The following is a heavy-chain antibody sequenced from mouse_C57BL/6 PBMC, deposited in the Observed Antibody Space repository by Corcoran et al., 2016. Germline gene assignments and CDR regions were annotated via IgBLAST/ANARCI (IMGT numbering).Heavy chain of an antibody. CDR1: GYTFTTYG. J-gene: IGHJ1*03. Sequence: QIQLVQSGPELKKPGETVKISCKASGYTFTTYGMSWVRLAPGKGLKWMAWINTYSGVPTYADDFKGRFAFSLETSASTAYLQINNLKNEDTATYFCARDSNWYFDVWGTGTTVTVSS. V-gene: IGHV9-3*01. CDR2: INTYSGVP. D-gene: IGHD2-5*01. CDR3: ARDSNWYFDV.